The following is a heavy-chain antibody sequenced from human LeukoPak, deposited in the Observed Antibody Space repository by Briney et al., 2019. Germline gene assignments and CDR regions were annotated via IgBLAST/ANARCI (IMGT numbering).Heavy chain of an antibody. J-gene: IGHJ4*02. V-gene: IGHV3-30*02. D-gene: IGHD1-26*01. CDR1: GFIFSNFA. CDR2: IRYDGENK. Sequence: PGGSLRLFCAASGFIFSNFAMHWVRQTPGKGLEWVAFIRYDGENKYYADSVKGRFTIARDNSKNTLYLQMSSLRPEDTAVYYCAKEWELSFHYWGQGTLVTVSS. CDR3: AKEWELSFHY.